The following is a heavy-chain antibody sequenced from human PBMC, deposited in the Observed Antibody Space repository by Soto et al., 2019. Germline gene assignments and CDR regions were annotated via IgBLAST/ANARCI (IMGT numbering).Heavy chain of an antibody. Sequence: PSETLSLTCTVSGGSISSSSYYWGWIRQPPGKGLEWIGSIYYSGSTYYNPSLKSRVTISVDTSKNQFSLKLSSVTAADTAVYYCARQPYPTWYYDILTGYYTVDYWGQGTLVTVSS. CDR3: ARQPYPTWYYDILTGYYTVDY. CDR1: GGSISSSSYY. V-gene: IGHV4-39*01. CDR2: IYYSGST. J-gene: IGHJ4*02. D-gene: IGHD3-9*01.